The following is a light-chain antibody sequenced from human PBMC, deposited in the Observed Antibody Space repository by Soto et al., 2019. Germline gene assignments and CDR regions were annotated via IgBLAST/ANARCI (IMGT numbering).Light chain of an antibody. V-gene: IGLV4-69*01. CDR1: SGHSSYA. Sequence: QLVLTQSPSASASLGASVKLTCTLSSGHSSYAIAWHQQQPEKGPRYLMKLNSDGSHSKGDGIPDRFSGSSSGAERYLTISSLQSGDEADYYCQTWVTGIQVFGGGTKLTVL. CDR3: QTWVTGIQV. CDR2: LNSDGSH. J-gene: IGLJ3*02.